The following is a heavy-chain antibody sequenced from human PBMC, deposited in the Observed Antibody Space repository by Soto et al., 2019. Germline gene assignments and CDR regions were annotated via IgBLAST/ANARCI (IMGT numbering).Heavy chain of an antibody. J-gene: IGHJ4*02. CDR2: ISSDGSNK. CDR3: ASPRLSSDGTTPIDY. Sequence: QVQLVESGGGVVQPGRSLRLSCAASGFTFSSYAMHWVRHAPGKGLDWVAVISSDGSNKYYADSVKGRFTISRDNSKNTLYLQMNSLRAEDTAVYYCASPRLSSDGTTPIDYWGQGTLVTVSS. CDR1: GFTFSSYA. D-gene: IGHD1-1*01. V-gene: IGHV3-30-3*01.